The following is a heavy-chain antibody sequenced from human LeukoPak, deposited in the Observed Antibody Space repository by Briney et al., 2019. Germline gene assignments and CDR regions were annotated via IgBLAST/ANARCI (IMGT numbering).Heavy chain of an antibody. CDR3: AKFSEVEAYYFDY. CDR2: ISGSGGST. V-gene: IGHV3-23*01. Sequence: GGSLRLSCAASGSTFSSYAMSWVRQAPGKGLEWVSAISGSGGSTYYADSVKGRFTISRDNSKNTLYLQMSSLRAEDTAVYYCAKFSEVEAYYFDYWGQGTLVTVSS. CDR1: GSTFSSYA. J-gene: IGHJ4*02.